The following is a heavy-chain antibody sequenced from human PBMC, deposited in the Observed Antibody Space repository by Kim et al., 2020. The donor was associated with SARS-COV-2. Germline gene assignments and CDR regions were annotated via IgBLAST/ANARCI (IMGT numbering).Heavy chain of an antibody. Sequence: SETLSLTCTVSGGSISSYYWSWIRQPPGKGLEWIGYIYYSGSTNYNPSLKSRVTISVDTSKNQFSLKLSSVTAADTAVYYCARGLARYDILTGYGMDVWGQGTTVTVSS. CDR1: GGSISSYY. V-gene: IGHV4-59*01. CDR3: ARGLARYDILTGYGMDV. D-gene: IGHD3-9*01. J-gene: IGHJ6*02. CDR2: IYYSGST.